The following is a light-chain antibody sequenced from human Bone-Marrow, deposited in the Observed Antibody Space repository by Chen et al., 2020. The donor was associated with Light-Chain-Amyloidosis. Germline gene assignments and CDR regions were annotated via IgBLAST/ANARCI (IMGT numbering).Light chain of an antibody. V-gene: IGKV3-15*01. Sequence: IVLTQSPTTLSLSPGERVTLSCRASQSIGTYLAWYQQKPAQAPRLLIYGTSTRATGIPARFSGSGSGTEFTLTISSLQSEDFAVYYCQQYNNWPPAFGQGIKVEIK. CDR1: QSIGTY. CDR3: QQYNNWPPA. CDR2: GTS. J-gene: IGKJ1*01.